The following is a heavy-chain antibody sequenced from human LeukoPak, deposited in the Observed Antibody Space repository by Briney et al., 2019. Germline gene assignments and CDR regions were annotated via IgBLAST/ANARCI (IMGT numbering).Heavy chain of an antibody. CDR3: ARYPLDDSSGSPYNWFDP. V-gene: IGHV1-69*05. D-gene: IGHD3-22*01. CDR2: IIPIFGTA. CDR1: GGTFSRYA. Sequence: GSSVKVCCKASGGTFSRYAISWVRQAPGQGLEWMGGIIPIFGTANYAQKFQGRVTITTDESTSTAYMELSSLRSEDTAVYYCARYPLDDSSGSPYNWFDPWGQGTLVTVSS. J-gene: IGHJ5*02.